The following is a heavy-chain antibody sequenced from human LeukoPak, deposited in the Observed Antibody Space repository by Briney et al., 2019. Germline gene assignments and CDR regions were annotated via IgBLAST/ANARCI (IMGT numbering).Heavy chain of an antibody. J-gene: IGHJ4*02. CDR1: GYKFSSYG. V-gene: IGHV1-18*01. D-gene: IGHD5-18*01. Sequence: ASVKVSCKASGYKFSSYGISWVRQAPGQGLEWMGWISAYNGNTNYAQNFQGRVTMTTDTSTSTDYMELRGLRSDDTAVYYCARAGAYIYGFDYWGQGTLVTVSS. CDR2: ISAYNGNT. CDR3: ARAGAYIYGFDY.